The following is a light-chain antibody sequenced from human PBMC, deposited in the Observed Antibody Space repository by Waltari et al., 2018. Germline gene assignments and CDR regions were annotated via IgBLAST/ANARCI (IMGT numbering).Light chain of an antibody. V-gene: IGKV3-20*01. CDR1: QYVSGRY. CDR2: GAS. Sequence: EIVLTQSPDTLSLSPGEGATLSCRASQYVSGRYLSWYQQKPGQSPRLLIYGASSRAAGIPDRISGSGSGTDFTLTITRLEPEDFAVYYCQQYGRSPRTFGQGTTVEIK. CDR3: QQYGRSPRT. J-gene: IGKJ1*01.